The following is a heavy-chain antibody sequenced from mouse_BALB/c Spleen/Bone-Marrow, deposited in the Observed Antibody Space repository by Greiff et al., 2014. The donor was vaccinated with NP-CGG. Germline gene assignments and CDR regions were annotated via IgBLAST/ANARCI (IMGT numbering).Heavy chain of an antibody. CDR3: ARHRDAMDY. V-gene: IGHV5-6*01. CDR2: ISSGGSYT. CDR1: GFTFSSYG. J-gene: IGHJ4*01. D-gene: IGHD3-3*01. Sequence: EVKLVESGGDLVKPGGSLKLSCAASGFTFSSYGMSWVRQTPDKRLEWVATISSGGSYTCYPDSVKGRFTISRDNAKNTLYLQMSSLKSEDTAMYYCARHRDAMDYWGQGTSVTVSS.